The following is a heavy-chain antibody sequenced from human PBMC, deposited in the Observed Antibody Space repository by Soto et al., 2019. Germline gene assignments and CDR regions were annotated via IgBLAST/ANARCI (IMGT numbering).Heavy chain of an antibody. D-gene: IGHD6-19*01. CDR3: ARQKIAVAIPFDY. CDR1: GGSISSSSYY. V-gene: IGHV4-39*01. CDR2: IYYSGST. J-gene: IGHJ4*02. Sequence: SETLSLTCTVSGGSISSSSYYWGWIRQPPGKGLEWIGSIYYSGSTYYNPSLKSRVTISVDTSKNQFSLKLSSVTAADTAVYYCARQKIAVAIPFDYWGQGTLVTVSS.